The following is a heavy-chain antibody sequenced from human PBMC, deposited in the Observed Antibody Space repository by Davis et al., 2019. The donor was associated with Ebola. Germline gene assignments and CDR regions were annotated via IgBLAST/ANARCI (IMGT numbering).Heavy chain of an antibody. CDR2: IVVGSVNT. D-gene: IGHD1-14*01. CDR1: GYTFTGYY. V-gene: IGHV1-58*02. CDR3: AASAGTVGKFDY. Sequence: SVKVSCKASGYTFTGYYMQWVRQARGQRLEWIGSIVVGSVNTNYAQNFQGRVTITRDMSTSTSYLDLSNLRSEDTAVYFCAASAGTVGKFDYWGQGTLVTVSS. J-gene: IGHJ4*01.